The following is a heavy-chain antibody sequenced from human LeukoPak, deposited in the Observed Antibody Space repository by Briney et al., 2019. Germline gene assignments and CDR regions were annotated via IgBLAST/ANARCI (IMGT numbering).Heavy chain of an antibody. Sequence: PSETLSLTCTVSGGSVSSGSYYWSWIRQPPGKGLEWIGYIYYSGSTNYNPSLKSRVTISVDTSKNQFSLKLSSVTAADTAVYYCARAPSFGQGAAGLFDYWGQGTLVTVSS. CDR3: ARAPSFGQGAAGLFDY. CDR2: IYYSGST. V-gene: IGHV4-61*01. J-gene: IGHJ4*02. CDR1: GGSVSSGSYY. D-gene: IGHD6-13*01.